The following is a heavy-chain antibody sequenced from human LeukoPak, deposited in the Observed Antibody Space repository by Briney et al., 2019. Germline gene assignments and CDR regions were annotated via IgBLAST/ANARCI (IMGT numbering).Heavy chain of an antibody. CDR2: IYYSGST. D-gene: IGHD3-22*01. CDR1: GGSISSYY. J-gene: IGHJ4*02. CDR3: AREDYYDSSGYSD. V-gene: IGHV4-59*01. Sequence: SETLSLTCTVSGGSISSYYWSWIRQPPGKGLEWIGYIYYSGSTTYNPSFKSRVTISVDTSKSQFSLKLRSVAAADTAVYYCAREDYYDSSGYSDWGQGTLVTVSS.